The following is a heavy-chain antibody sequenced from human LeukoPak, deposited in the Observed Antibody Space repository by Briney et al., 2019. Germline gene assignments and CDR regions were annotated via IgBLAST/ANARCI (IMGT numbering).Heavy chain of an antibody. D-gene: IGHD3-22*01. CDR1: GFTFSRYA. CDR2: ISGPGDHT. V-gene: IGHV3-21*01. J-gene: IGHJ4*02. CDR3: ARAEGEYDSSGYFFDY. Sequence: PGGSLRLSCAASGFTFSRYAMTWVRQTPGKGLEWVSSISGPGDHTYYADSVKGRFTISRDNAKNSLYLQMNSLRAEDTAVYYCARAEGEYDSSGYFFDYWGQGTLVTVSS.